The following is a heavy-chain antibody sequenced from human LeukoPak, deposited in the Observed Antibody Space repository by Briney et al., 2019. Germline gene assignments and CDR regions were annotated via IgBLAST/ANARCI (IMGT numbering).Heavy chain of an antibody. CDR2: IYPGETA. Sequence: SETLSLTCAVSDGSFSSYYWSWFRQSPGEGLEWIAEIYPGETAKYNPSLWSRITISADTSKSQFSLRLSSVTAADTAVYYCAGYHQWFLNDRWGQGTLVTVSS. J-gene: IGHJ5*02. V-gene: IGHV4-34*01. CDR3: AGYHQWFLNDR. CDR1: DGSFSSYY. D-gene: IGHD2-8*01.